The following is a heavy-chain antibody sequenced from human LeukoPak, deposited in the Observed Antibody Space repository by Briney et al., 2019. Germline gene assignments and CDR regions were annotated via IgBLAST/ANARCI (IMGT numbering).Heavy chain of an antibody. D-gene: IGHD4-17*01. CDR3: ARPRDYGDYLGAFDI. CDR1: GFTFSSYA. V-gene: IGHV3-23*01. J-gene: IGHJ3*02. Sequence: GGSLRPSCAASGFTFSSYAMSWVRQAPGKGLKWVSAISGSGGSTYYADSVKGRFTISRDNSKNTLYLQMNSLRAEDTAVYYCARPRDYGDYLGAFDIWGQGTMVTVSS. CDR2: ISGSGGST.